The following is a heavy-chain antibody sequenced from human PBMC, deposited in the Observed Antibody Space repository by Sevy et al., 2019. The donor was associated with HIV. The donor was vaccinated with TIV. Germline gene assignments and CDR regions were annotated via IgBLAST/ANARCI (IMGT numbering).Heavy chain of an antibody. J-gene: IGHJ6*02. V-gene: IGHV4-4*07. CDR2: IYTSGST. Sequence: SETLSLTCTVSGGSISSYYWSWIRQPAGKGLEWIGRIYTSGSTNYNPSLKSRVTMSVDTSKNQFSLKQSSVTAADTAVYYCARGLRPVCSSTSCHYYGMDVWGQGTTVTVSS. CDR1: GGSISSYY. D-gene: IGHD2-2*01. CDR3: ARGLRPVCSSTSCHYYGMDV.